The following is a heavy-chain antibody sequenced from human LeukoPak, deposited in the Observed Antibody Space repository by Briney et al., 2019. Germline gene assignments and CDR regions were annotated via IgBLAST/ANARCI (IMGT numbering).Heavy chain of an antibody. Sequence: GGSLRLSCAASGFTFNGYWMSWVRQAPGKGLEWVANIKEDGSAQYYVGSVKGRFTISRDNAKNSLSLQMNSLRAEDTALYYCAKDAFGALYYFDFWGQGTLVTVSS. V-gene: IGHV3-7*03. CDR2: IKEDGSAQ. CDR3: AKDAFGALYYFDF. D-gene: IGHD1-26*01. CDR1: GFTFNGYW. J-gene: IGHJ4*02.